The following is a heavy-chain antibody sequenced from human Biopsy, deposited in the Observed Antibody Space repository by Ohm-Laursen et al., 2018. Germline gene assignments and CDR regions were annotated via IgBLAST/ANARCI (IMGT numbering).Heavy chain of an antibody. Sequence: GSSVKVSCKASGGTFNNDAFTWVRQAPGQGPEWIGGIIPMFDSARYAQNFQGRVTMTRNTSISTAYMELSSLRSEDTAVYFCARADPPLFYYGSGSSNWFDPWGQGTLVTVSS. CDR2: IIPMFDSA. CDR3: ARADPPLFYYGSGSSNWFDP. J-gene: IGHJ5*02. CDR1: GGTFNNDA. D-gene: IGHD3-10*01. V-gene: IGHV1-69*05.